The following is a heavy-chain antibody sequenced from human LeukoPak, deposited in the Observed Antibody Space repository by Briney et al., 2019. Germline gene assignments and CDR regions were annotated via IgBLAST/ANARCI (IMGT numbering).Heavy chain of an antibody. CDR2: ISSTSSTI. CDR1: GFIFSDYY. J-gene: IGHJ4*02. CDR3: ARPTSGFYKF. V-gene: IGHV3-11*04. Sequence: GGSLRLSCAASGFIFSDYYMSWIRQAPGKGLEWVSYISSTSSTIYYADSVKGRFTISRDHARNSLYLQMNSLRDEDTAVYYCARPTSGFYKFWGQGTLVTVSS. D-gene: IGHD3-10*01.